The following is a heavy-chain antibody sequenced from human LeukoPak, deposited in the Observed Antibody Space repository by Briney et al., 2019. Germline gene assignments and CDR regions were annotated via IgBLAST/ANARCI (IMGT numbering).Heavy chain of an antibody. CDR2: IRYDGSNK. CDR1: GFTFSSYG. Sequence: GGSLRLSCAASGFTFSSYGMTWVRQAPGKGLEWVAFIRYDGSNKYYADSVKGRFTISRDNSKNTLYLQMNSLRAEDTAVYYCAKDGSGTVAQFDYWGQGTLVTVSS. CDR3: AKDGSGTVAQFDY. V-gene: IGHV3-30*02. D-gene: IGHD3-10*01. J-gene: IGHJ4*02.